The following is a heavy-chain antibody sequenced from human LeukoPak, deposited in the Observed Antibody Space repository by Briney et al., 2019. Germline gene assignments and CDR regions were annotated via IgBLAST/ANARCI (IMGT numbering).Heavy chain of an antibody. V-gene: IGHV3-7*01. CDR3: ARVSGYYDSSGYYPYYYYYGMDV. D-gene: IGHD3-22*01. CDR2: IKQDGSEK. Sequence: GGSLRLSCAASGFTFSSYWMSWVRQAPGKGLEWVANIKQDGSEKYYVDSVKGRFTISRDNAKNSLYLQMNSLRAEDTAVYYCARVSGYYDSSGYYPYYYYYGMDVWGQGTTVTVSS. CDR1: GFTFSSYW. J-gene: IGHJ6*02.